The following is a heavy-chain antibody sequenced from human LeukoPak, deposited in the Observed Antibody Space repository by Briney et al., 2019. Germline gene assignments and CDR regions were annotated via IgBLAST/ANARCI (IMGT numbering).Heavy chain of an antibody. CDR2: ISTDGSVT. V-gene: IGHV3-74*01. CDR1: GFTFSSNS. CDR3: ARIGGSGSYSGHYFDH. D-gene: IGHD3-10*01. Sequence: GGSLRLSCAASGFTFSSNSMNWVRQAPGKGLVWVSRISTDGSVTSYADSVKGRFTISRDNAKNTMYLQMNSLRAEDTAVYYCARIGGSGSYSGHYFDHWGQGTLVTVSS. J-gene: IGHJ4*02.